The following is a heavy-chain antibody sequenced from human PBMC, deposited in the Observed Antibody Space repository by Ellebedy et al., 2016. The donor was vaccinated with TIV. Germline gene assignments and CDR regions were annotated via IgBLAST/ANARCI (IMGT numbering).Heavy chain of an antibody. V-gene: IGHV4-34*01. CDR1: IVSFSGYY. CDR3: ARGSLVRGLAG. D-gene: IGHD3-10*01. Sequence: SETLSLXCEIDIVSFSGYYWAWVRQPPGKGLEWIGDINHRGITKYISSLKSRVIISLDTSKKQFSLNISSVTAADTAFYYCARGSLVRGLAGWGQGTLVTVSA. CDR2: INHRGIT. J-gene: IGHJ1*01.